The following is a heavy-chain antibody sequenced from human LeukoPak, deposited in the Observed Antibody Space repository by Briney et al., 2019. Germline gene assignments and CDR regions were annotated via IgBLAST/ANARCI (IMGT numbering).Heavy chain of an antibody. D-gene: IGHD1-1*01. CDR1: GGSISSCNW. J-gene: IGHJ5*02. V-gene: IGHV4-4*02. CDR2: IYYSGST. CDR3: ARVPGGALNWFDP. Sequence: SETLSLTCAVSGGSISSCNWWSWVRQPPGKGLEWIGSIYYSGSTYYNPSLKSRVTISVDMSKNQFSLKLSSVTAADTAVYYCARVPGGALNWFDPWGQGTLVTVSS.